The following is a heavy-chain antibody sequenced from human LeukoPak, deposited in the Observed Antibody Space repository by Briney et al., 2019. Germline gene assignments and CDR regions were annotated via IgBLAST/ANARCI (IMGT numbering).Heavy chain of an antibody. J-gene: IGHJ6*02. Sequence: SETLSLTCTVSGGSISSYYWSWIRQPAGKGLEWIGRIYTSGSTNYNPSLKSRVTMSVDTSKNQFSLKLSSVTAADTAVYYCAREGLDIVASEYYGMDVWGQGTTVTVSS. D-gene: IGHD2-15*01. CDR2: IYTSGST. CDR1: GGSISSYY. CDR3: AREGLDIVASEYYGMDV. V-gene: IGHV4-4*07.